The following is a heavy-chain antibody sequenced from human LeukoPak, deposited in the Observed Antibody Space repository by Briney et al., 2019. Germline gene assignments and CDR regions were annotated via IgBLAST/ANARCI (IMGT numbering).Heavy chain of an antibody. CDR2: ISSSGSTI. V-gene: IGHV3-11*01. Sequence: GSLRLSCAASGFTFSDYYMSWIRQAPGKGLEWVSYISSSGSTIYYADSVKGRFTISRDNAKNSLYLQMNSLRAEDTAVYYCARGEQQLPYNWFDPWGQGTLVTVSS. D-gene: IGHD6-13*01. CDR1: GFTFSDYY. J-gene: IGHJ5*02. CDR3: ARGEQQLPYNWFDP.